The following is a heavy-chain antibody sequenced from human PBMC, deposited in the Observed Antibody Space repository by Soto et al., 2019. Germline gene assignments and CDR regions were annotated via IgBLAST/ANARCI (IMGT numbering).Heavy chain of an antibody. V-gene: IGHV3-33*01. CDR1: GFTFSSYG. Sequence: GGSLRLSCAASGFTFSSYGMHWVRQAPGKGLEWVAVIWYDGSNKYYADSVKGRFTISRDNSKNTLYLQMNSLRAEDTAVYYGARDEPERLCDDWGQGTRVTVSS. CDR2: IWYDGSNK. J-gene: IGHJ4*02. CDR3: ARDEPERLCDD. D-gene: IGHD1-1*01.